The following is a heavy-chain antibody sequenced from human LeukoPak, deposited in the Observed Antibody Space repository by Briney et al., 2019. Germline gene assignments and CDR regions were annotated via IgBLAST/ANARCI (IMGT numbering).Heavy chain of an antibody. CDR1: GGSISGYY. CDR2: IYYNGIS. J-gene: IGHJ6*02. V-gene: IGHV4-59*01. CDR3: AKILTGTGPNMDV. D-gene: IGHD1-20*01. Sequence: PSETLSLTCTVSGGSISGYYWSWIRQPPGKELEWIAYIYYNGISNYNPSLKSRVIISVVSSKNQFSLKLTYVTAADTAVYYCAKILTGTGPNMDVWGQGTTVTVSS.